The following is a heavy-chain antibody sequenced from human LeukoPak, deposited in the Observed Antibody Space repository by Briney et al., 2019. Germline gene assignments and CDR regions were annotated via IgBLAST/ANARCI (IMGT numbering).Heavy chain of an antibody. CDR2: LIDSGATT. CDR1: GFTFSSCA. V-gene: IGHV3-23*01. J-gene: IGHJ4*02. Sequence: QTGGSLRLSCAASGFTFSSCAMSWVRQAPGKGLEWVSRLIDSGATTYYSDSVKGRLTISRDNSKNTLFLQMNSLRAEDTALYYCAKMSGAVSTNYYLDYWGQGALVTVSS. D-gene: IGHD5/OR15-5a*01. CDR3: AKMSGAVSTNYYLDY.